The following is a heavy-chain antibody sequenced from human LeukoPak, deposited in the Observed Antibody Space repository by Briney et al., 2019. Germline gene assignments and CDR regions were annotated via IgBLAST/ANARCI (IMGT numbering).Heavy chain of an antibody. J-gene: IGHJ4*02. V-gene: IGHV3-7*03. CDR2: IEPDGGEK. CDR1: GFTFSRYW. CDR3: GVDY. Sequence: PGGSLRLPCTASGFTFSRYWMSWVRQAPGKGLEWVANIEPDGGEKYYVDSVKGRFTISRDNVKNSLYLQMNSLRAEDTAVYYCGVDYWGQGTLVTVSS.